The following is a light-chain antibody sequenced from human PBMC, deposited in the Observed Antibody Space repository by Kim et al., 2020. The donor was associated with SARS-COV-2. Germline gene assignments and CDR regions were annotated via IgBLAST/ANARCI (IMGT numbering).Light chain of an antibody. V-gene: IGKV1D-12*01. CDR2: EAS. CDR3: QQTHSFPLT. CDR1: QDISSW. Sequence: DIQMTQSPSSVSASVGDRVTITCRASQDISSWLGWYQQKPGKAPKVLIYEASNLQSGVPSRFSGRGPGTDFTLTINSLQPEDFATYYCQQTHSFPLTFGGGTKLEI. J-gene: IGKJ4*01.